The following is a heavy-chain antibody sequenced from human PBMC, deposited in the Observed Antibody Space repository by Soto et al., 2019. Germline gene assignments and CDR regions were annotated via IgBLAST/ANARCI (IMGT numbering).Heavy chain of an antibody. CDR1: GYTFTNYW. J-gene: IGHJ6*02. Sequence: GESLKISCKRSGYTFTNYWIGWVRQMPGKGLEWMWIIYPDDSDTRYSPSFQGQVTISVDKSISAAYLQWGSLKASDTAMYFCARQEGATVLVYYGMDVWGQGTTVTVSS. V-gene: IGHV5-51*01. CDR3: ARQEGATVLVYYGMDV. D-gene: IGHD1-26*01. CDR2: IYPDDSDT.